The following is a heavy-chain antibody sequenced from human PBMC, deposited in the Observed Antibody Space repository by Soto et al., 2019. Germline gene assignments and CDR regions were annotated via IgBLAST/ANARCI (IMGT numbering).Heavy chain of an antibody. D-gene: IGHD2-15*01. Sequence: QVQLQESGPGLVKPSQTLSLTCTVSGGSISSGGYYWSWIRQHPGKGLEWIGYIYYSGATYYNPSLTGRVTISVDTSKNQFSLQLSSVTAAVTAVYYCARGGLGYCSGGSCYSAELSRYYYGMDVWGQGTTVTVSS. CDR1: GGSISSGGYY. CDR2: IYYSGAT. CDR3: ARGGLGYCSGGSCYSAELSRYYYGMDV. J-gene: IGHJ6*02. V-gene: IGHV4-31*03.